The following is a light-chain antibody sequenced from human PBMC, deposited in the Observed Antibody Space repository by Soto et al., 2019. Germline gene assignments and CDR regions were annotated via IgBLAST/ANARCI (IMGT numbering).Light chain of an antibody. CDR3: QQRSSSPLT. CDR2: DVS. J-gene: IGKJ4*01. CDR1: QSVDRY. Sequence: EIVLTQSPATLSLSPGERATLSCRASQSVDRYLAWFQQKPGQAPRLLIYDVSNRATGIPARFSGSGSGTDFTLTISSLEPEDFAVYYCQQRSSSPLTFGGGTKVEIK. V-gene: IGKV3-11*01.